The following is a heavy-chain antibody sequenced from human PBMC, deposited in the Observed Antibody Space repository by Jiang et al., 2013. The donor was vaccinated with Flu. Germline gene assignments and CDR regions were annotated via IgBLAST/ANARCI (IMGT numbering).Heavy chain of an antibody. CDR1: GFSLSTSGMG. CDR3: ARSQRISGGSSLDGFDI. Sequence: KPTQTLTLTCTFSGFSLSTSGMGVGWIRQPPGKALEWLALIYWDDDKRYSPSLKSGPTISKDTAKNQVVLTVTNMDSVDTATYYCARSQRISGGSSLDGFDIWGQGTKVTVSS. CDR2: IYWDDDK. V-gene: IGHV2-5*02. D-gene: IGHD6-6*01. J-gene: IGHJ3*02.